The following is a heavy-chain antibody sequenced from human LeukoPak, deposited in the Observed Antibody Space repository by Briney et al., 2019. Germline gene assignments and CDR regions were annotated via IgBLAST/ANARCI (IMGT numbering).Heavy chain of an antibody. Sequence: SETLSLTCTVSGGSFSSYYWSWIRQPPGKGLEWIGYIYYSGSTDYNPSLKSRVTISVETSKNQFSLNLSSVTAADTAVYYCARGPDDFWSGYYIDYWGQGTLVTVSS. J-gene: IGHJ4*02. CDR3: ARGPDDFWSGYYIDY. CDR1: GGSFSSYY. CDR2: IYYSGST. V-gene: IGHV4-59*01. D-gene: IGHD3-3*01.